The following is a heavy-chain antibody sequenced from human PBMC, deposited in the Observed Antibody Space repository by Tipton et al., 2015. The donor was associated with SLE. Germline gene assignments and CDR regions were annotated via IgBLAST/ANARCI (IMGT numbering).Heavy chain of an antibody. CDR1: GGSISSYY. V-gene: IGHV4-34*01. Sequence: TLSLTCTVSGGSISSYYWSWIRQPPGKGLEWIGEINHSGSTYYNPSLKSRVTISVDTSKNQFSLRLSSVTAADTAVYYCARGGRYIGSYYYFDYWGQGTLVTVSS. CDR3: ARGGRYIGSYYYFDY. CDR2: INHSGST. D-gene: IGHD1-26*01. J-gene: IGHJ4*02.